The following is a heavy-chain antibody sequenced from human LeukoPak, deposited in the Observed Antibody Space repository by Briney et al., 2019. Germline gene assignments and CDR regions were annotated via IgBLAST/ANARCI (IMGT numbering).Heavy chain of an antibody. CDR2: ISYSGTNI. CDR1: GFTFSDYY. J-gene: IGHJ4*02. V-gene: IGHV3-11*04. D-gene: IGHD1-1*01. CDR3: ARDRYGDYNDY. Sequence: GGSLRLSCAASGFTFSDYYMSWIRQAPGKGLEWVSYISYSGTNIYYADSVKGRFTTSRDNAQNSLYLQMSSLRAEDTAVYYCARDRYGDYNDYWGQGTLVTVSS.